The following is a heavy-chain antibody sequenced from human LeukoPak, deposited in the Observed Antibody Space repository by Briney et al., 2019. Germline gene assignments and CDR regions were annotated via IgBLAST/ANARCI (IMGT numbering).Heavy chain of an antibody. CDR2: ISGSGGST. J-gene: IGHJ4*02. V-gene: IGHV3-23*01. Sequence: LPGGSLRLSCAASGFTFSGYAMSWVRQAPGKGLEWVSAISGSGGSTYYVDSVKGRFTISGDNSKNTLYLQMNSLRAEDTAVYYCAKIVEIAAAGTYFDYWGQGTLVTVSS. CDR1: GFTFSGYA. D-gene: IGHD6-13*01. CDR3: AKIVEIAAAGTYFDY.